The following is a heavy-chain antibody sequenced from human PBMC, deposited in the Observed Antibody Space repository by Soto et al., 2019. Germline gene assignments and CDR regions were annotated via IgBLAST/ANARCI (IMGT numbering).Heavy chain of an antibody. CDR1: GDSISNYY. Sequence: KPSETLSLTCTVSGDSISNYYWNWIRQPPGKGLEWIGCIYYSGSTNYNPSLKSRVTISVDTSKNQFSLKLSSLTAADTAVYYCARRVQHYYESGSYYGEAAYYYYSGMDVWGQGTTVTVSS. J-gene: IGHJ6*02. D-gene: IGHD3-10*01. CDR3: ARRVQHYYESGSYYGEAAYYYYSGMDV. CDR2: IYYSGST. V-gene: IGHV4-59*08.